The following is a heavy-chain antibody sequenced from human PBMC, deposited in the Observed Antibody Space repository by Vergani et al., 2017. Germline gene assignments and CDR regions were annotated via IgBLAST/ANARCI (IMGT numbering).Heavy chain of an antibody. J-gene: IGHJ5*02. CDR3: AKEGVGATGLGFDP. V-gene: IGHV3-30*02. D-gene: IGHD1-26*01. CDR1: GFTFSRYG. CDR2: IRYDGSNK. Sequence: QVQLVESGGGVVQPGGSLRLSCAASGFTFSRYGMHWVRQAPGKGLEWVAFIRYDGSNKYYADSVKGRFTISRDNSKNTLYLQMNSLRAEDTAVYYCAKEGVGATGLGFDPWGQGTLVTVAS.